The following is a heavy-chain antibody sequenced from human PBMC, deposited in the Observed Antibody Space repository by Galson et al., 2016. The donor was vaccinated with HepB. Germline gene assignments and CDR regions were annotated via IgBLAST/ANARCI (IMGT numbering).Heavy chain of an antibody. CDR1: GDSVSNVGRH. Sequence: ETLSLTCSVSGDSVSNVGRHWGWFRQSPVMGLEYIGSIHSSGTSYYNPSLASRVTVSADMSRNPFFLSLTYVIAADTATYYCVRLGTAAAVANRRASAYWSQGTRFTVSS. D-gene: IGHD6-13*01. CDR3: VRLGTAAAVANRRASAY. J-gene: IGHJ4*02. V-gene: IGHV4-39*01. CDR2: IHSSGTS.